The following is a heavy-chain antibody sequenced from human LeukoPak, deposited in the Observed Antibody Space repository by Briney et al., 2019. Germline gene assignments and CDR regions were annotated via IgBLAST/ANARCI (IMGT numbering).Heavy chain of an antibody. Sequence: GGSLRLSCAASGFDFSGFYMHWVRQASGRWLEWVGLIRSKPSSYTTVYAASVKGRFTISRDDSKNTAYLQMNSLKAEDTAVYYCTGQDCSGGSCSYVDYWGQGTLVTVSS. V-gene: IGHV3-73*01. CDR2: IRSKPSSYTT. D-gene: IGHD2-15*01. CDR3: TGQDCSGGSCSYVDY. CDR1: GFDFSGFY. J-gene: IGHJ4*02.